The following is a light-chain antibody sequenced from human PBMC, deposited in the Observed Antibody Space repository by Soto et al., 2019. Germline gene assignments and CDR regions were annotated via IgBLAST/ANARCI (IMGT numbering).Light chain of an antibody. V-gene: IGKV1-5*01. Sequence: DIQMTQSPSTLSASVGDRVTITCRVNQSISSWLAWYQQKPGKAPKLLISEVSSLRSGVPSRFSGSGSGAAFTLTISCLQPDDLATYYCPQYNSSPLTFGGGTKVEIK. CDR3: PQYNSSPLT. CDR1: QSISSW. CDR2: EVS. J-gene: IGKJ4*01.